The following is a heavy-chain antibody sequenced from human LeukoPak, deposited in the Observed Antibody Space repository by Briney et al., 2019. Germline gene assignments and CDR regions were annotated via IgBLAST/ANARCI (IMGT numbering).Heavy chain of an antibody. CDR1: GGSFSGYY. D-gene: IGHD5-18*01. Sequence: SETLSLTCAVYGGSFSGYYWSWIRQPPGKGLEWIGEINHSGSTNCNPSLKSRVTISVDTSKNQFSLKLSSVTAADTAVYYCARDLYGYGHDYWGQGTLVTVSP. CDR3: ARDLYGYGHDY. V-gene: IGHV4-34*01. J-gene: IGHJ4*02. CDR2: INHSGST.